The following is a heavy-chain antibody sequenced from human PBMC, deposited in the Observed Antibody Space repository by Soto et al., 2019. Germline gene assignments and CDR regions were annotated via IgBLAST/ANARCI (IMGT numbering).Heavy chain of an antibody. CDR2: ISAYNGNT. V-gene: IGHV1-18*01. Sequence: GASVKVSCKASGYTFTSYGICCVRQAPGQGLEWMGWISAYNGNTNYAQKLQGRVTMTTDTSTSTAYMELRSLRSDDTAVYYCARAIAAAAGDYYYGMDVWGQGTTVTVSS. J-gene: IGHJ6*02. CDR3: ARAIAAAAGDYYYGMDV. CDR1: GYTFTSYG. D-gene: IGHD6-25*01.